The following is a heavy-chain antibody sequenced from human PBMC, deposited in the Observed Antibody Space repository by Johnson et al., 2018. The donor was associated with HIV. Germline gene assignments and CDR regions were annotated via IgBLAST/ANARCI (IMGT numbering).Heavy chain of an antibody. Sequence: VQLVESGGGLVQPGRSLRLSCTASGFTFSYYWMSWVRQAPGKGLEWVANIKQDGSDKYYVDSVKGRFTISRDNAKNSLYLQMNSLRAEDTAVYYCAIALGATYAFDIWGQGTMVTVSS. CDR2: IKQDGSDK. J-gene: IGHJ3*02. CDR1: GFTFSYYW. D-gene: IGHD1-26*01. V-gene: IGHV3-7*02. CDR3: AIALGATYAFDI.